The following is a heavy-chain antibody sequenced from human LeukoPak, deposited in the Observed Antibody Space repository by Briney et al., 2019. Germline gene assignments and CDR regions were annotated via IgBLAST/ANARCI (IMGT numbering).Heavy chain of an antibody. CDR2: TYYSGST. Sequence: KSSETLSLTCTVSGGSISSYYWSWIRQPPGKGLEWIGYTYYSGSTNYNPSLKSRVTISVDTSKNQFSLKLSSVTAADTAVYYCARGEMATIWGYFDYWGQGTLVTVSS. D-gene: IGHD5-24*01. CDR1: GGSISSYY. J-gene: IGHJ4*02. V-gene: IGHV4-59*01. CDR3: ARGEMATIWGYFDY.